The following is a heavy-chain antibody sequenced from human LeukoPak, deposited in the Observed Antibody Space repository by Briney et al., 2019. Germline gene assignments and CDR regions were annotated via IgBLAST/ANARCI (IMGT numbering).Heavy chain of an antibody. CDR3: ARDRSYDVWTGYYSGLDF. Sequence: GGSLRLSCAGGGLSFYEHGFNWVRQAPGKGLEWVSGISRDGDRTGYADSVKGRFTISRDNARDVLYLEMNSLRVEDTAIYYCARDRSYDVWTGYYSGLDFWGQGTLVTVSS. CDR2: ISRDGDRT. J-gene: IGHJ4*02. D-gene: IGHD3-3*01. V-gene: IGHV3-20*04. CDR1: GLSFYEHG.